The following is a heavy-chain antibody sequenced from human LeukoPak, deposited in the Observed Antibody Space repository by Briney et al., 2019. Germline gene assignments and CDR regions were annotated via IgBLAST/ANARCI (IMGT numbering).Heavy chain of an antibody. CDR1: GFTFSSHA. V-gene: IGHV3-64*01. J-gene: IGHJ4*02. CDR2: ISSNGGST. D-gene: IGHD6-6*01. CDR3: ARNPTGYGSSFYFDY. Sequence: GVSLRLSCAASGFTFSSHAMHWVRQAPGKGLEYVSAISSNGGSTYYANSVKGRFTISRDNSKNTLFLQMGSLRADDMAVYYCARNPTGYGSSFYFDYWGQGTLVIVSS.